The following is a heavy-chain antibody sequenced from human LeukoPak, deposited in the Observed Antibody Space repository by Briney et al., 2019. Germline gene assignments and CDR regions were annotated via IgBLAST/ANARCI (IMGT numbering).Heavy chain of an antibody. CDR2: IYYSGST. CDR1: GGSISSYY. V-gene: IGHV4-59*01. Sequence: PSETLSHSCTVSGGSISSYYWSWIRQPPGKGLEWIGYIYYSGSTNYNPSLKSRVTISVDTSKNQFSLKLSSVTAADTAVYYCARFSSGWYYFDYWGQGTLVTVSS. CDR3: ARFSSGWYYFDY. J-gene: IGHJ4*02. D-gene: IGHD6-19*01.